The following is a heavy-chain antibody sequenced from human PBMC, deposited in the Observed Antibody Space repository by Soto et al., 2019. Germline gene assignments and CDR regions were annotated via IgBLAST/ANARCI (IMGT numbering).Heavy chain of an antibody. Sequence: QVQLVQSGAEEKKPGASVKVSCKASGYTFTGYAMHWVSQAAGQRHEWMGWITAGNGNTKYSQKFKGRVTITRDTSASTAYMELSSLRTEDTAVYYCARAVAVAAVFDSWGQGTLVTVSS. J-gene: IGHJ4*02. V-gene: IGHV1-3*05. CDR1: GYTFTGYA. D-gene: IGHD6-19*01. CDR2: ITAGNGNT. CDR3: ARAVAVAAVFDS.